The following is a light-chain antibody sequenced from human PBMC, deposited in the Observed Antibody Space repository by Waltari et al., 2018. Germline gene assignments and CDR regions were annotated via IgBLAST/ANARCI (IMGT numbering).Light chain of an antibody. J-gene: IGKJ1*01. Sequence: EVMMTQSPATLSVSPGERPTLPCRASQSVSSDLAWYQQKAGQAPRLLIYAASTRATGIPARFSGSGSGTEFTLTISSLQSEDFAVYYCQQYNSWPRTFGLGTKVETK. CDR1: QSVSSD. CDR2: AAS. V-gene: IGKV3-15*01. CDR3: QQYNSWPRT.